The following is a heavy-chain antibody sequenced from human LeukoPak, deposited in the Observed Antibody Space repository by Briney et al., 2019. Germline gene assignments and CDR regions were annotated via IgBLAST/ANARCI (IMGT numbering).Heavy chain of an antibody. J-gene: IGHJ5*02. CDR2: IYYSGST. CDR3: ARHVNWFDP. Sequence: SETLSLTCTVSGGSISSSSYYWGWIRQPPGKGLEWIGSIYYSGSTYYNPSLKSRVTISVDTSKNQFSLKLSSVTAADTAVYYCARHVNWFDPWGQGTLVTVPS. V-gene: IGHV4-39*01. CDR1: GGSISSSSYY.